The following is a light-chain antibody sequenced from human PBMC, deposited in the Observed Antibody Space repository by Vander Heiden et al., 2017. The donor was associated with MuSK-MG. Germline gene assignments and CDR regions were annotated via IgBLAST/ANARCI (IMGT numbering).Light chain of an antibody. CDR3: QQSDSTSYT. CDR1: QSISSY. V-gene: IGKV1-39*01. J-gene: IGKJ4*01. Sequence: PITQPPSSLSASVGDRVTITCRASQSISSYLNWYQQKPGKAPKLLIYAASSLQSGVPSRFSGSGSGTDFTLTISRLQPEDFATYYCQQSDSTSYTFGRGTKVEIK. CDR2: AAS.